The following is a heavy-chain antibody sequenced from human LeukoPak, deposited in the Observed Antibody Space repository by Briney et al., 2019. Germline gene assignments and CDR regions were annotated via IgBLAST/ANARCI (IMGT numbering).Heavy chain of an antibody. CDR3: ARGPPPSYDSSGYYFDY. CDR2: TYYSGST. J-gene: IGHJ4*02. D-gene: IGHD3-22*01. Sequence: KSSQTLSLTCTVSGVSISSGGYYWSWLRQHPGKGLEWIGYTYYSGSTYYNPSLKSRVTISVDTSKNQFSLKLSSVTAADTAVYYCARGPPPSYDSSGYYFDYWGQGTLVTVSS. V-gene: IGHV4-31*03. CDR1: GVSISSGGYY.